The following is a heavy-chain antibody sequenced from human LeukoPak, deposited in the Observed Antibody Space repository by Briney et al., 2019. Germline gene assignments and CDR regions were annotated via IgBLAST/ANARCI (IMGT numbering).Heavy chain of an antibody. Sequence: GGSLRLSCAASGFTFSSYEMNWVRQAPGKGLEWVSYISSSGSTIYYADSVKGRFTISRDNAKNSLYLQMNSLRADDTAVYYCARSLPAYSGSLYWGQGTLVTVSS. CDR2: ISSSGSTI. CDR3: ARSLPAYSGSLY. J-gene: IGHJ4*02. CDR1: GFTFSSYE. V-gene: IGHV3-48*03. D-gene: IGHD1-26*01.